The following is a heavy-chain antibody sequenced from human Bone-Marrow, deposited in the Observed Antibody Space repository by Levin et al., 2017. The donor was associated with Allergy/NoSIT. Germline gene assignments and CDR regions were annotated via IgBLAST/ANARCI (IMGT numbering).Heavy chain of an antibody. Sequence: GGSLRLSCTASGFTFSSYSMNWVRQAPGKGLEWVSYISSGSSTIHYADSVKGRFTISRDNAKNSLYLQINSLRAEDTAVYYCARGRDGDYAYFQHWGQGTLVTVSS. CDR2: ISSGSSTI. CDR1: GFTFSSYS. CDR3: ARGRDGDYAYFQH. V-gene: IGHV3-48*01. J-gene: IGHJ1*01. D-gene: IGHD4-17*01.